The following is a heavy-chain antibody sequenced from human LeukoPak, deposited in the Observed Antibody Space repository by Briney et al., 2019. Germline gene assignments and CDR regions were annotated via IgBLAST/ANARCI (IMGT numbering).Heavy chain of an antibody. CDR1: GYTFTGYY. J-gene: IGHJ4*02. CDR3: ANGRSGYSYGFDY. D-gene: IGHD5-18*01. V-gene: IGHV1-18*04. CDR2: ISAYNGNT. Sequence: GASVKVSCKASGYTFTGYYMHWVRQAPGQGLEWMGWISAYNGNTNYAQKLQGRVTMTTDTSTSTAYMELRSLRSDDTAVYYCANGRSGYSYGFDYWGQGTLVTVSS.